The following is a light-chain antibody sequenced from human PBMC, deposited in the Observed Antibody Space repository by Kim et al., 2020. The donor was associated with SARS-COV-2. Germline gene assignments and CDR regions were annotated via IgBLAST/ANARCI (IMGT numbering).Light chain of an antibody. CDR2: GAS. J-gene: IGKJ1*01. Sequence: EILLTQSPGTLSLSPGETATLSCRANQTVSNNYLAWYQHKPGQVPRLLIYGASARGTGIPARFSGSGSGADFALTISRLEPEDFAIYYCHQYVRSPRTFGQGTKVDIK. V-gene: IGKV3-20*01. CDR3: HQYVRSPRT. CDR1: QTVSNNY.